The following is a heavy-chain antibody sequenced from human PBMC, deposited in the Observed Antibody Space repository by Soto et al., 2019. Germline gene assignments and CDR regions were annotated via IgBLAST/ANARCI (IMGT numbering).Heavy chain of an antibody. D-gene: IGHD6-13*01. J-gene: IGHJ4*02. V-gene: IGHV4-59*01. CDR3: AAGEASSRNLAPYYLDF. Sequence: SETLSLTCTVSGGSMRHYVWTWIRQPPGKGLEWTGYNHYSGTTSFFPSYNPSLRSRVTISEDTSKNQFSLKLLYVTTADTAVYFCAAGEASSRNLAPYYLDFWGQGTLVTVSS. CDR2: NHYSGTT. CDR1: GGSMRHYV.